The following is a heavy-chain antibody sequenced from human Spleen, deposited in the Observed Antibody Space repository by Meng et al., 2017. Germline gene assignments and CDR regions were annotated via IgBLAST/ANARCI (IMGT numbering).Heavy chain of an antibody. Sequence: GESLKISCAVSGFRFSFDAMSWVRQAPGKGLEWVAAISSSGGTTYYADSVKGRFTISRDNSKTTLYLQMNSLRAEDTAVYYCARGRKGEGATFHYWGQGTLVTVSS. D-gene: IGHD1-26*01. CDR1: GFRFSFDA. J-gene: IGHJ4*02. V-gene: IGHV3-23*01. CDR3: ARGRKGEGATFHY. CDR2: ISSSGGTT.